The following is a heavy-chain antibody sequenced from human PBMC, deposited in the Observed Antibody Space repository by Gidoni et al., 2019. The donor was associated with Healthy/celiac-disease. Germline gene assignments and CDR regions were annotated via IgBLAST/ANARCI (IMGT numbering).Heavy chain of an antibody. CDR1: GGTFSSYA. Sequence: QVQLVQSGAEVKKPGSSVKVSCKASGGTFSSYAISWVRQAPGQGLEWMGGIIPIFGTANYAQKFQGRVTITADKSTSTAYMELSSLRSEDTAVYYCARVGNEDDFWSGYPPYYFDYWGQGTLVTVSS. J-gene: IGHJ4*02. D-gene: IGHD3-3*01. V-gene: IGHV1-69*06. CDR2: IIPIFGTA. CDR3: ARVGNEDDFWSGYPPYYFDY.